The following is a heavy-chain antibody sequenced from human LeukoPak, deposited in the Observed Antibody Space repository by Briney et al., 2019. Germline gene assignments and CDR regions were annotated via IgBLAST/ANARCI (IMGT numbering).Heavy chain of an antibody. CDR1: GYTFTGYY. Sequence: ASVKVSCKASGYTFTGYYMHWVRQAPGQGLEWMGWINPNSGGTNYAQKFQGRVTMTRDTSISTAYMELSRLRSDDTAVYYCARDYYDSSGYPYYFDYWGQGTLVTVSS. CDR3: ARDYYDSSGYPYYFDY. V-gene: IGHV1-2*02. J-gene: IGHJ4*02. CDR2: INPNSGGT. D-gene: IGHD3-22*01.